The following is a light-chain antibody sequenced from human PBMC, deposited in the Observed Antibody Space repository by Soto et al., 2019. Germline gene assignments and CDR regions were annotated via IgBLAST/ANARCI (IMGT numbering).Light chain of an antibody. CDR3: SSYTRTTTLV. V-gene: IGLV2-14*01. CDR2: DVS. CDR1: SSDVGGYNY. J-gene: IGLJ2*01. Sequence: QSALTQPASVSGSPGQSITISCTGTSSDVGGYNYVSWYQQHPGKAPQLMIYDVSNRPSGVSDRFPGSKSGNPASLTLSGLQAEDEADYYCSSYTRTTTLVLGGWTKLTVL.